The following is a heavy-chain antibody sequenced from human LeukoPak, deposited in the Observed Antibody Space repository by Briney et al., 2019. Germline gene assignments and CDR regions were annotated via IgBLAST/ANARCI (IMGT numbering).Heavy chain of an antibody. D-gene: IGHD3-9*01. CDR1: GGSISSSSYY. CDR3: ARASKTIRYFDWSHAYYFDY. Sequence: SETLSLTCTVSGGSISSSSYYWGWIRQPPGKGLEWIGSIYYGGSTYYNPSLKSRVTISVDTSKNQFSLKLSSVTAADTAVYYCARASKTIRYFDWSHAYYFDYWGQGTLVTVSS. V-gene: IGHV4-39*07. CDR2: IYYGGST. J-gene: IGHJ4*02.